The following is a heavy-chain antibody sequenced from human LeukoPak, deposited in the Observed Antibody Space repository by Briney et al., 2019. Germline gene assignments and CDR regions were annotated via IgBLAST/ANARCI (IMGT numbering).Heavy chain of an antibody. CDR1: GFTFSSYA. D-gene: IGHD2-2*01. Sequence: GGSLRLSCAASGFTFSSYAMSWVRQAPGKGLEWVSAISGSGGGTYYADSVKGRFTISRDNSKNTLYLQMNSLRAEDTAVYYCAKVARPYCSSTSCPLQRTYYYYGMDVWGQGTTVTVSS. CDR2: ISGSGGGT. J-gene: IGHJ6*02. CDR3: AKVARPYCSSTSCPLQRTYYYYGMDV. V-gene: IGHV3-23*01.